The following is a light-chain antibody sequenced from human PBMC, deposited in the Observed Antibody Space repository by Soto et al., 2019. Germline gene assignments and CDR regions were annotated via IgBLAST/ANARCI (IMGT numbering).Light chain of an antibody. CDR3: QSYDSSLSGYV. J-gene: IGLJ1*01. V-gene: IGLV1-40*01. CDR2: ENN. CDR1: SSNIGAGYE. Sequence: QSVVTQPPSVSEAPGQRATISCTGSSSNIGAGYEAHWYQQVPGTAPKLLIYENNNRPSGVPDRFSGSKSGTSASLAITGLQAEDEAEYYCQSYDSSLSGYVFGTGTKVTVL.